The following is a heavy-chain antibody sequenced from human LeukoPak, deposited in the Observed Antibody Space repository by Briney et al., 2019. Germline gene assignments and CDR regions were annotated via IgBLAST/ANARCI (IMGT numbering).Heavy chain of an antibody. CDR2: ISYDGSNK. CDR3: ARVIGWDEPFDI. CDR1: GFTFSSYA. Sequence: GGSLRLSCAASGFTFSSYAMHWVRQAPGKGLEWVAVISYDGSNKYYADSVKGRFTVSRDNAKNTLYPRMNSLRAEDTAVYYCARVIGWDEPFDIWGQGTMVTVSS. V-gene: IGHV3-30*04. J-gene: IGHJ3*02. D-gene: IGHD1-26*01.